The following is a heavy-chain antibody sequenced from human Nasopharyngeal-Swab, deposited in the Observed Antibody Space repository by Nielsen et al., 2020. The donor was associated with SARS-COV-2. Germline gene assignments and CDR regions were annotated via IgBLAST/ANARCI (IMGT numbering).Heavy chain of an antibody. CDR1: GGTFSSYA. CDR2: IIPIFGTA. V-gene: IGHV1-69*13. D-gene: IGHD6-19*01. J-gene: IGHJ6*02. CDR3: ARDRPHSSGCGTCMDV. Sequence: SVKVSCKASGGTFSSYAISWVRQAPGQGLEWMGGIIPIFGTANYAQKFQGRVTITADESTSTAYMELSSLRSEDTAVYYCARDRPHSSGCGTCMDVWGQGTTVTVSS.